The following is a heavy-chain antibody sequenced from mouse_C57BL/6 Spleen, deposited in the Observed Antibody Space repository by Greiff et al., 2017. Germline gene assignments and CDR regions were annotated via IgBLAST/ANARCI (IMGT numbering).Heavy chain of an antibody. J-gene: IGHJ4*01. CDR3: ARERGIQRDAMDC. Sequence: DVMLVESGGGLVKPGGSLKLSCAASGFTFSDYGMHWVRQAPEKGLEWVAYISSGSSTIYYADTVKGRFTISSDNAKNTLFLQMTSLRSEDTAMYCCARERGIQRDAMDCWGQGASVTVSS. CDR2: ISSGSSTI. V-gene: IGHV5-17*01. CDR1: GFTFSDYG.